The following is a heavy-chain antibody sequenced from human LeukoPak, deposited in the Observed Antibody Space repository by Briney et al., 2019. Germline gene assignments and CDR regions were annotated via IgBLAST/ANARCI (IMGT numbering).Heavy chain of an antibody. D-gene: IGHD3-10*01. CDR1: VFTFCSYE. Sequence: PGGSLRLSCAASVFTFCSYEKNWPRQAPGKGLEWVSYISSTGTNIYYADSVKGRFTISRDNAKNSLYLQMNSLRAEDTAVYYCARDIRGLGSCFDYWGQGTLVTVSS. V-gene: IGHV3-48*03. CDR3: ARDIRGLGSCFDY. J-gene: IGHJ4*02. CDR2: ISSTGTNI.